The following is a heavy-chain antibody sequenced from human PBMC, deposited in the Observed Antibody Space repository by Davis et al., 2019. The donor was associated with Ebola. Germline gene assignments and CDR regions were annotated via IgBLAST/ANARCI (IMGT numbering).Heavy chain of an antibody. CDR1: GFKFDDYC. V-gene: IGHV3-20*04. D-gene: IGHD4-17*01. CDR3: ARAGYGDSWVRFDS. J-gene: IGHJ5*01. CDR2: INWDGGRT. Sequence: GESLKISCEGSGFKFDDYCMTWVRQAPGKGLEWVSGINWDGGRTGYADSVKGRFTISRNNAKNSLYLQMDSLRSEDTAFYYCARAGYGDSWVRFDSWGQGTLATVSS.